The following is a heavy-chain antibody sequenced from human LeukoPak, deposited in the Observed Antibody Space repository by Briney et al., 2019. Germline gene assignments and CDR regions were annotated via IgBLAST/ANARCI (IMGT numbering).Heavy chain of an antibody. Sequence: ASVKVSCKASGYTXTSYYMHGVRQAPGQGLEWMGITNPSGGSTSYAQKFQGRVTMTRDTSTSTVYTELNSLRSEDTAVYYCARGRSIAARPGYFQHWGQGTLVTVSS. CDR2: TNPSGGST. D-gene: IGHD6-6*01. CDR1: GYTXTSYY. CDR3: ARGRSIAARPGYFQH. V-gene: IGHV1-46*01. J-gene: IGHJ1*01.